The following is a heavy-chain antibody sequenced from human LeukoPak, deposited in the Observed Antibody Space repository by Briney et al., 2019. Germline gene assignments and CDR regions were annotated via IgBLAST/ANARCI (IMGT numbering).Heavy chain of an antibody. CDR1: GYTFTSYD. V-gene: IGHV1-8*01. CDR2: MNPNSGNT. Sequence: ASVKVSCKASGYTFTSYDINWVRQATGQGLAWMGWMNPNSGNTGYARKFQGRVTMTRNTSISTAYMELSSLRSEDTAVYYCARGRSFRYFDWLLYWGQGTLVTVSS. D-gene: IGHD3-9*01. J-gene: IGHJ4*02. CDR3: ARGRSFRYFDWLLY.